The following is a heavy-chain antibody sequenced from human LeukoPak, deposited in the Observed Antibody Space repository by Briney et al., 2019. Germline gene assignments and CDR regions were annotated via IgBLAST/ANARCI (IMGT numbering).Heavy chain of an antibody. CDR3: ARASGYSYGYDY. Sequence: GGSLRLSCAASGFTFSSYSMNWVRQAPGKGLEWVSYISSSSTIYYADSVKGRFTISRDNAKNSLYLQMNSLRAEDTAVYYCARASGYSYGYDYWGQGTLVTVSS. D-gene: IGHD5-18*01. J-gene: IGHJ4*02. CDR1: GFTFSSYS. CDR2: ISSSSTI. V-gene: IGHV3-48*01.